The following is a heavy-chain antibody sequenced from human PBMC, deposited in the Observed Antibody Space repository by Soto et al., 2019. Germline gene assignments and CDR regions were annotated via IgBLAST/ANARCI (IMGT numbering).Heavy chain of an antibody. CDR2: INAGYGNT. CDR1: GYTFIGYA. V-gene: IGHV1-3*01. D-gene: IGHD7-27*01. CDR3: ARDTGDGTFDF. J-gene: IGHJ4*02. Sequence: ASVKVYCKSSGYTFIGYAMHWVRQAPGQRLEWMGWINAGYGNTKSSQKFQDRVTISLDTSASTAYMELTSLRSEDTAVYYCARDTGDGTFDFWGQGTLVTVSS.